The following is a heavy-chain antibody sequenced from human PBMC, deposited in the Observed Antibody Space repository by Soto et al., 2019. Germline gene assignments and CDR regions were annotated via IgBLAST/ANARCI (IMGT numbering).Heavy chain of an antibody. CDR2: VYLSGRT. D-gene: IGHD3-3*01. V-gene: IGHV4-4*07. Sequence: QLQLQESGPGLVKSWETLSLTCTVSGGPITSQAWSWVRQPAGKRLEWIGLVYLSGRTRLNPSLNSRVTVTVDTSKTQFFLKMTSTTAAYTAMYFCVRGGRYYDAFDLWGQGTMVTVSS. J-gene: IGHJ3*01. CDR1: GGPITSQA. CDR3: VRGGRYYDAFDL.